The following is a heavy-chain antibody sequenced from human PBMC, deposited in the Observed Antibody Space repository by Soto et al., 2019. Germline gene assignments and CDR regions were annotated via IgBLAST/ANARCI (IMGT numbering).Heavy chain of an antibody. CDR2: IIPLLDRP. CDR3: AKAPGTSLFWFDS. Sequence: QVQLVQSGAEVKPPGSSVRVSCKASGGTFSSWTVSWVRQAPGQGLEWLGRIIPLLDRPNYAQKFQGRLTITRDRSTDTAYMDLHSLGSDDTAVYFCAKAPGTSLFWFDSLGQGTLVDVSS. J-gene: IGHJ5*01. V-gene: IGHV1-69*02. CDR1: GGTFSSWT.